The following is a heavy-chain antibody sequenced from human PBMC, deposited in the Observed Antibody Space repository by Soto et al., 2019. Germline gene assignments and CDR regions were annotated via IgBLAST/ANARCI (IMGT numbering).Heavy chain of an antibody. CDR1: GGAISTYY. CDR3: ARGQRFSDWFDP. V-gene: IGHV4-4*07. Sequence: SETLSLTGTVSGGAISTYYWTWIRQPAGKGLEWIGRIYSSGSTKYNPSLQSRVTMSLDTSNNQFSLRLTSVTAADTAVYYCARGQRFSDWFDPWGQGTLVTV. CDR2: IYSSGST. D-gene: IGHD3-3*01. J-gene: IGHJ5*02.